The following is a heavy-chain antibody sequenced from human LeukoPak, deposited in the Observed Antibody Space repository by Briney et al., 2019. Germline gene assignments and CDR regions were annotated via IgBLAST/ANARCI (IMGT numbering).Heavy chain of an antibody. Sequence: PGRSLRLSCAASGFTFSSYGMHWVRQAPGKGLEWVAVISYDGSNKYYADSVKGRFTISRDNSKNTLYLQTNSLRAEDTAVYYCAKDMAPRIVVVTGDAFDIWGQGTMVTVSS. CDR3: AKDMAPRIVVVTGDAFDI. CDR1: GFTFSSYG. J-gene: IGHJ3*02. CDR2: ISYDGSNK. D-gene: IGHD3-22*01. V-gene: IGHV3-30*18.